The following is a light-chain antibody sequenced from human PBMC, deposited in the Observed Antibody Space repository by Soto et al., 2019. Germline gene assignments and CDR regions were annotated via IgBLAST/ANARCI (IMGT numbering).Light chain of an antibody. J-gene: IGKJ1*01. CDR2: KAS. Sequence: IQMTQSPSTLSASVGDRVALTCRASQSIGICLAWYQQKPGKAPRLLIYKASSLESGVPSRFSGSGYGTEFTLTISSLQPDDFATYYCQQYNDYSWTFGQGTKVDIK. CDR3: QQYNDYSWT. CDR1: QSIGIC. V-gene: IGKV1-5*03.